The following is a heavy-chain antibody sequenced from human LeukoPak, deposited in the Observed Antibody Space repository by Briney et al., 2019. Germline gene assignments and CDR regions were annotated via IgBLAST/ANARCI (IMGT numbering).Heavy chain of an antibody. V-gene: IGHV4-31*03. D-gene: IGHD5-12*01. CDR2: IYYSGST. CDR3: ATRMGMVATHFDY. Sequence: SETLSLTCTVSGGSISSGGYSWSWIRQHPGKGLEWIGYIYYSGSTYYNPSLKSRVTISVDTSKNQFSLKLSSVTAADTAVYYCATRMGMVATHFDYWGQGTLVTVSS. J-gene: IGHJ4*02. CDR1: GGSISSGGYS.